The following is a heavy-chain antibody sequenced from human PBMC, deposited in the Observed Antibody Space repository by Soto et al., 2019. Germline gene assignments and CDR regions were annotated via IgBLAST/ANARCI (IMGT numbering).Heavy chain of an antibody. J-gene: IGHJ6*02. CDR1: GFIFSSYG. V-gene: IGHV3-30*18. D-gene: IGHD3-9*01. CDR2: ISYDGSNK. Sequence: QVQLVESGGGVVQPGRSLRLSCAASGFIFSSYGMHWVRQPPGKGLERVAVISYDGSNKYYADSVKGRFTISRDNSKNTLYLQMNSLRAEDTAVYYCAKDRAFDDWSTFYYYGMDVWGQGTTVTVSS. CDR3: AKDRAFDDWSTFYYYGMDV.